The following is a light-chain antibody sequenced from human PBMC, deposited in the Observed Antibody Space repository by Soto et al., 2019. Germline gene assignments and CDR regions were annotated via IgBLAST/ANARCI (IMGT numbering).Light chain of an antibody. CDR2: DVS. CDR3: QQYDSYPLT. J-gene: IGKJ4*01. CDR1: QGISSY. Sequence: AIRMTQSPSSFSASTGDRVTITCRASQGISSYLAWYQQKPGKAPKLLIYDVSTLESGVPSRFSGSGSGTEFTLTISSLQPEDFATYYCQQYDSYPLTFGGGTRVEIK. V-gene: IGKV1-8*01.